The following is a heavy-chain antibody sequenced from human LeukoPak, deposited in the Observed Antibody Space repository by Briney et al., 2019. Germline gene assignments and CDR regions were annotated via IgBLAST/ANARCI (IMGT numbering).Heavy chain of an antibody. Sequence: GGSLRLSCAASGFTFSSYAMSWVRQAPGKGLEWVSAISGSGGSTYYADSVKGRFTISRDNSKNTLYLQMNSLRAEDTAVYYCAGDTMGIAARPSPPGYMDVWGKGTTVTVSS. CDR2: ISGSGGST. CDR3: AGDTMGIAARPSPPGYMDV. D-gene: IGHD6-6*01. V-gene: IGHV3-23*01. CDR1: GFTFSSYA. J-gene: IGHJ6*03.